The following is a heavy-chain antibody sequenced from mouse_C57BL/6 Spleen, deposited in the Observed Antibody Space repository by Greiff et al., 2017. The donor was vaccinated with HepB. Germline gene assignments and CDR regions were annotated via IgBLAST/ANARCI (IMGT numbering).Heavy chain of an antibody. CDR2: IRNKANGYTT. D-gene: IGHD1-1*01. CDR3: VKAVSSGSSYTWFAY. V-gene: IGHV7-4*01. CDR1: GFTFNDYQ. Sequence: EVQLVESGGGLVQPGASLRLSCAASGFTFNDYQMSWVRQAPGKAPEWLALIRNKANGYTTEYTASVKGRFTISRDNSQNILYLQMNTLRAEDSATYYCVKAVSSGSSYTWFAYWGLGTLVTVSA. J-gene: IGHJ3*01.